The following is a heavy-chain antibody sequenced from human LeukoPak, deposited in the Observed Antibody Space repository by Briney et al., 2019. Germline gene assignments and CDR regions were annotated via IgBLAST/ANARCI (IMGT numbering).Heavy chain of an antibody. CDR1: GGTFSRHA. CDR2: IIPIFDTT. V-gene: IGHV1-69*05. Sequence: SVKVSCKASGGTFSRHAIGWVRQAPGQGLEWMGGIIPIFDTTKYAQKLQGRVTITTDESTSTAYMELSGLRSEDTAIYYCARSLHEYSGYDLLNWFDPWGQGTLVTVSS. D-gene: IGHD5-12*01. J-gene: IGHJ5*02. CDR3: ARSLHEYSGYDLLNWFDP.